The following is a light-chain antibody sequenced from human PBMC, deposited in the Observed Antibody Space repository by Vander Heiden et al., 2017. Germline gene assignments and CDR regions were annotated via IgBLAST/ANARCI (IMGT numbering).Light chain of an antibody. Sequence: DIQMTHSPSSLSASVGDRVTITCRASQGISSYLNWYQQKPGKAPKLLIYAASSLQSGVPSRFSGSGSGTDFTLTISSLQPEDFATYYCQQSYSTPLTFGGGTKVEIK. CDR2: AAS. J-gene: IGKJ4*01. V-gene: IGKV1-39*01. CDR1: QGISSY. CDR3: QQSYSTPLT.